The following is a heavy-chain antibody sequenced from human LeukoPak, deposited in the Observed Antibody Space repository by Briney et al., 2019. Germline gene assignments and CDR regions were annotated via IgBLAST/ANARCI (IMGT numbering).Heavy chain of an antibody. Sequence: GESLKISCKGSGYGSGYSFTSHWIAWVRQMPGKGLEWMGSIYPRDSNTIYSPSFQGQVTISVDTSINTAYLQWISLKASDTAMYYCARHPIAAGGAYNWFDPLGQGTLVTVSS. V-gene: IGHV5-51*01. CDR1: GYSFTSHW. D-gene: IGHD6-13*01. CDR3: ARHPIAAGGAYNWFDP. J-gene: IGHJ5*02. CDR2: IYPRDSNT.